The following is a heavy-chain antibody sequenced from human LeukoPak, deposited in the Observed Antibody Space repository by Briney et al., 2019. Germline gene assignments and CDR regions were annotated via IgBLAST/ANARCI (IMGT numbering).Heavy chain of an antibody. D-gene: IGHD6-19*01. CDR3: ARLPYRAVAGRYFDY. CDR1: GYSFTSYW. V-gene: IGHV5-51*01. CDR2: IYPGDSDT. J-gene: IGHJ4*02. Sequence: GESLQISCKGSGYSFTSYWIGWVRQLPGKGLGWMGIIYPGDSDTRYSPSFQGQVTISADKSISTAYLQWSSLKASDTAMYYCARLPYRAVAGRYFDYWGQGTLVTVSS.